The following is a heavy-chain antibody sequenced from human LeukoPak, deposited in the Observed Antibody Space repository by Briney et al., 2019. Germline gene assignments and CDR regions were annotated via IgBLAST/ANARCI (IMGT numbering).Heavy chain of an antibody. D-gene: IGHD4-17*01. CDR3: ARQTYGDWRFDP. CDR2: IYYSGST. Sequence: PSETLSLTCTVSGGSISSSSYYWGWIRQPPGKGLEWIGSIYYSGSTYYDPSLKSRVTISVDTSKNQFSLKLNSVTAADTAVYYCARQTYGDWRFDPWGQGTLVTVSS. J-gene: IGHJ5*02. CDR1: GGSISSSSYY. V-gene: IGHV4-39*01.